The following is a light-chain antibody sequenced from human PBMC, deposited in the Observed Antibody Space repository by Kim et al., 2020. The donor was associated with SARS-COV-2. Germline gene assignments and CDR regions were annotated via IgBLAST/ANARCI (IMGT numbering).Light chain of an antibody. CDR2: DVS. CDR3: SSYTSNNTWV. Sequence: GHSITISCTGTSSDVGGYKYISWYQQHPSKAPKNMIYDVSKRPSGVSNRFSGSKSGNTASLTISGLQTEDEADYYCSSYTSNNTWVFGGGTQLTVL. CDR1: SSDVGGYKY. J-gene: IGLJ3*02. V-gene: IGLV2-14*04.